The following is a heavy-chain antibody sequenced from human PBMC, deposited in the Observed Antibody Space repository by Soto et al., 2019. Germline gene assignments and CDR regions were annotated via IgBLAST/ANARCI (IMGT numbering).Heavy chain of an antibody. CDR3: ARVRTGRGGSCYTAAFDI. Sequence: SGPTLVNPTLTLTQTCTFSGFSLSTSGMCVSWIRQPPGKALEWLARIDWDDDKYYSTSLKTRLTISKDTSKNQVLLTMTNMDPVDTAPYYCARVRTGRGGSCYTAAFDIWGQGTMVTVSS. CDR1: GFSLSTSGMC. D-gene: IGHD2-15*01. V-gene: IGHV2-70*11. J-gene: IGHJ3*02. CDR2: IDWDDDK.